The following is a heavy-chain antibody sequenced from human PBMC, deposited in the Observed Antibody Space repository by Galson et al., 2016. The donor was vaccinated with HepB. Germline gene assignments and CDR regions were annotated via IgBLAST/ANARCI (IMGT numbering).Heavy chain of an antibody. CDR1: GFRFSSYG. CDR2: ISFDGSTK. J-gene: IGHJ6*02. D-gene: IGHD5-24*01. V-gene: IGHV3-30*03. CDR3: ARDLRPRWELDYYNYGMDD. Sequence: SLRLSCAASGFRFSSYGMHWVRQAPGKGLEWVAVISFDGSTKNYIDSVKGRSTVSRDNLENTLYLQMNSLRTDDTAEYYCARDLRPRWELDYYNYGMDDWGQGTTVTVSS.